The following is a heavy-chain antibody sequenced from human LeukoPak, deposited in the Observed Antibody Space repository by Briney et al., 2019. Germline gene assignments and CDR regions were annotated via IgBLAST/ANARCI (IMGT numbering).Heavy chain of an antibody. CDR1: GFTFSSYA. CDR2: ISGSGGST. CDR3: AKVQYYYDSSGYQPFDY. D-gene: IGHD3-22*01. V-gene: IGHV3-23*01. Sequence: GGSLRLPCAASGFTFSSYAMSWVRQAPGKGLEWVSAISGSGGSTYYADSVKGRFTISRDNSKNTLYLQMNSLRAEDTAVYYCAKVQYYYDSSGYQPFDYWGQGTLVTVSS. J-gene: IGHJ4*02.